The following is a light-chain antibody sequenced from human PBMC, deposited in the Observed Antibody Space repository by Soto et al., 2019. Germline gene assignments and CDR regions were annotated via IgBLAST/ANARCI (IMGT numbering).Light chain of an antibody. CDR2: GTS. J-gene: IGKJ5*01. CDR1: QSISSKF. CDR3: HQYGGSPIT. Sequence: EIVLTQSPGTLSSSPGERATLSCGTSQSISSKFLAWYQQKPGQAPRLLIYGTSIRATGIPDRFSGSGSGTDFTLTISRLEPEDFAVYFCHQYGGSPITFGQGTRLEIK. V-gene: IGKV3-20*01.